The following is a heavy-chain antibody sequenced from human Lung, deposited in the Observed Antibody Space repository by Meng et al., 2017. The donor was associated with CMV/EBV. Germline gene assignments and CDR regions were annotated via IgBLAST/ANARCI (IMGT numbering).Heavy chain of an antibody. J-gene: IGHJ1*01. D-gene: IGHD3-10*01. Sequence: VRLREPGPDLWKPSETPSFSCAVSGDSITNHSWCAWVRQPPGKGLEWIGEIPHRGSSASNPSLKSRVSMSIDKSKNQFSLKLTSVTAADTAVYHCLRRSGGSVWGQGTLVTVSS. V-gene: IGHV4-4*02. CDR2: IPHRGSS. CDR1: GDSITNHSW. CDR3: LRRSGGSV.